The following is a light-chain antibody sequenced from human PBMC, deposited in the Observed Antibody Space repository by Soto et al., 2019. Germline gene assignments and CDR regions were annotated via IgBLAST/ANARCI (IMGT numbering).Light chain of an antibody. CDR3: SSYTSSSTL. J-gene: IGLJ1*01. V-gene: IGLV2-14*01. CDR2: AVT. Sequence: QSVLTQPASVSGSPGQSITISCTGTSSDVGGYNYVSWYQQHPGKAPKLMIYAVTDRPSGVSSRFSGSKSGNTASLTISGFQAEDEADYYCSSYTSSSTLFGTGTKV. CDR1: SSDVGGYNY.